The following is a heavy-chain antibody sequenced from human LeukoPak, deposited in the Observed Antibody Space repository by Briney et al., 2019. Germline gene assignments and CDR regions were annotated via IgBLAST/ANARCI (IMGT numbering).Heavy chain of an antibody. CDR3: ARDCSCSSTSCYFRGEFDY. CDR2: ISSSSSTI. V-gene: IGHV3-48*01. CDR1: GFTFSSYS. D-gene: IGHD2-2*01. J-gene: IGHJ4*02. Sequence: PGGSLRLSCAASGFTFSSYSMNWVRQAPGKGLECVSYISSSSSTIYYADSVKGRFTISRDNAKNSLYLQMNSLRAEDTAVYYCARDCSCSSTSCYFRGEFDYWGQGTMVTVSS.